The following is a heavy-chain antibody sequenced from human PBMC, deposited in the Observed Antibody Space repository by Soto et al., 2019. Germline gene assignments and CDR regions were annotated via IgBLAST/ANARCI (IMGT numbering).Heavy chain of an antibody. CDR1: GGTFSSYA. CDR2: ISAYNGNT. Sequence: ASVKVSCKASGGTFSSYAISWVRQAPGQGLEWMGWISAYNGNTNYAQKLQGRVTMTTDTSTSTAYVELRSLRSDDTAVYYCARLYYYDSSGFFDYWGQGTLVTVSS. V-gene: IGHV1-18*01. J-gene: IGHJ4*02. CDR3: ARLYYYDSSGFFDY. D-gene: IGHD3-22*01.